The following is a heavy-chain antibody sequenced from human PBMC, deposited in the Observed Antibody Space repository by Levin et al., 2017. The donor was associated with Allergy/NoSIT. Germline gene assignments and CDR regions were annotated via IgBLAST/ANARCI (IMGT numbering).Heavy chain of an antibody. CDR1: GVSISSYY. Sequence: GSLRLSCTVSGVSISSYYWSWIRQPPGKGLEWIGYISYSGSTNYNPSLQSRVTISVDASKNQLSLKLSSVTAADTAVYFCAREGFVSGAFDIWGQGTMVTVSS. D-gene: IGHD1-1*01. V-gene: IGHV4-59*01. CDR2: ISYSGST. CDR3: AREGFVSGAFDI. J-gene: IGHJ3*02.